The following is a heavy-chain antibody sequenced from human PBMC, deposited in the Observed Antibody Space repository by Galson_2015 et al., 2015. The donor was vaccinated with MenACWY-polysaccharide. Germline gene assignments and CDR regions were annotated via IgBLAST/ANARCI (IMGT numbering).Heavy chain of an antibody. CDR1: GFTFSSYS. Sequence: SLRLSCAASGFTFSSYSMNWVRQAPGKGLEWVSYISSSSSYIYYADSVKGRFTISGDNAKNSLYLQMNSLRAEDTAVYYCATATHQGEGAAPDTDYWGQGTLVTVSS. CDR3: ATATHQGEGAAPDTDY. V-gene: IGHV3-21*01. J-gene: IGHJ4*02. D-gene: IGHD6-6*01. CDR2: ISSSSSYI.